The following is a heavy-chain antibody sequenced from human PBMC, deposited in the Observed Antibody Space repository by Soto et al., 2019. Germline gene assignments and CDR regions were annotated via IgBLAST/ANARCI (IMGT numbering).Heavy chain of an antibody. Sequence: GGSLRLSCRVSGFTFNNSGMHWVRQAPGKGLEWTAVISYDGSDKYYADSVKGRVIISRDNSKNTLNLEMNSLRAEDTAIYYCVKDRVPGAYGNYYGMDVWGQGTTVTVSS. CDR1: GFTFNNSG. V-gene: IGHV3-30*18. D-gene: IGHD5-12*01. CDR2: ISYDGSDK. J-gene: IGHJ6*02. CDR3: VKDRVPGAYGNYYGMDV.